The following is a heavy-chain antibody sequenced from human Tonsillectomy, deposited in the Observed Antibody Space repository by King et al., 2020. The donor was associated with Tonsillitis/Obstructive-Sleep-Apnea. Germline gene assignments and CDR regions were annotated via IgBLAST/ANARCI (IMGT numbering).Heavy chain of an antibody. CDR2: ISWKSGSI. CDR3: AKDLPGVRPPGNRNYYYYYMDG. Sequence: VQLVQSGGGWVQPGRSLRLSCAASGFSFGDYAMHWVRQAPGKGLEWVSGISWKSGSIGYAASVKGRFTISRDNAKNSVYLEMSSLRAEDTAVYYCAKDLPGVRPPGNRNYYYYYMDGWGKGTTVTVSS. D-gene: IGHD4-23*01. CDR1: GFSFGDYA. V-gene: IGHV3-9*01. J-gene: IGHJ6*03.